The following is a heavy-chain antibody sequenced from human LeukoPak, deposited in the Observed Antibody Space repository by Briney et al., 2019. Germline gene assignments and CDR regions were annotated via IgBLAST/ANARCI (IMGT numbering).Heavy chain of an antibody. Sequence: SETLSLTCTVSGGSISSYYWSWIRQPPGKGLEWIGYIYYSGGTNYNPSLKSRVIMLMDTSKNQFSLRVSPVTAADTAVYYCARLNIVVVPAAIDIDWFDPWGQGTLVTVSS. CDR3: ARLNIVVVPAAIDIDWFDP. D-gene: IGHD2-2*01. V-gene: IGHV4-59*08. CDR2: IYYSGGT. J-gene: IGHJ5*02. CDR1: GGSISSYY.